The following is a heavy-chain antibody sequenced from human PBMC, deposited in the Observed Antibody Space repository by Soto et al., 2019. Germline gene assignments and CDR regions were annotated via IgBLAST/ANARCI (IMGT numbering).Heavy chain of an antibody. CDR1: GFTFSNYG. D-gene: IGHD6-13*01. Sequence: PGGSLRLSCAASGFTFSNYGMHWVRQAPGKGLEWVALISYDGSNKYYADSVKGRFTISRDNSKNTLYLQMNSLRAEDTAVYYCARDFKRYSSPPGPLEYWGLGTLVTVS. V-gene: IGHV3-30*03. J-gene: IGHJ4*02. CDR3: ARDFKRYSSPPGPLEY. CDR2: ISYDGSNK.